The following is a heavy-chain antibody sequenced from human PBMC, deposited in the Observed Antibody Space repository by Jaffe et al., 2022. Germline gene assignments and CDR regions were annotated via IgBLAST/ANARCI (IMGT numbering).Heavy chain of an antibody. V-gene: IGHV3-30*18. Sequence: QVQLVESGGGVVQPGRSLRLSCAASGFTFSSYGMHWVRQAPGKGLEWVAVISYDGSNKYYADSVKGRFTISRDNSKNTLYLQMNSLRAEDTAVYYCAKAYLHYGDYGWVGAFDIWGQGTMVTVSS. J-gene: IGHJ3*02. CDR1: GFTFSSYG. CDR3: AKAYLHYGDYGWVGAFDI. CDR2: ISYDGSNK. D-gene: IGHD4-17*01.